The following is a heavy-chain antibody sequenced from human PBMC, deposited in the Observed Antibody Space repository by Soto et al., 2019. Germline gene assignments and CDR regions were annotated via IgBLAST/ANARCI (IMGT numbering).Heavy chain of an antibody. CDR1: GGSFSGYY. CDR3: ARLLSVGATRLYYYYGMDV. CDR2: INHSGST. J-gene: IGHJ6*02. D-gene: IGHD1-26*01. V-gene: IGHV4-34*01. Sequence: SETLSLTCAVYGGSFSGYYWSWIRQPPGKGLEWIGEINHSGSTNYNPSLKSRVTISVDTSKNQFSLKLSSVTAADTAVYYCARLLSVGATRLYYYYGMDVWGQGTTLTVSS.